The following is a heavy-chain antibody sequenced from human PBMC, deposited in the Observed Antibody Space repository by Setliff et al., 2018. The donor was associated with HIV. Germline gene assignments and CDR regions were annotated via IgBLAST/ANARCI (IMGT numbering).Heavy chain of an antibody. D-gene: IGHD3-10*01. J-gene: IGHJ6*03. V-gene: IGHV1-18*01. Sequence: ASVKVSCKASGYTFTSYGISWVRQAPGQGLEWMGWISAYNGNTNYAQKLQGRVTMTTDTSTSTAYMELRSLISDDTAVYYCAREGLWFGDRGYFMDVWGKGTAVTVSS. CDR2: ISAYNGNT. CDR1: GYTFTSYG. CDR3: AREGLWFGDRGYFMDV.